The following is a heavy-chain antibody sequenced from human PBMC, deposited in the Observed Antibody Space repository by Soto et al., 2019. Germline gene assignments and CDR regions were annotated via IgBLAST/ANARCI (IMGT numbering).Heavy chain of an antibody. V-gene: IGHV2-70*01. D-gene: IGHD3-10*01. CDR1: GFSLSTSGMC. CDR2: IDWDDDK. J-gene: IGHJ4*02. CDR3: ARGVGDLLWKARPYYFDY. Sequence: ESGPTLVNPTQTLTLTCTFSGFSLSTSGMCVSWIRQPPGKALEWLALIDWDDDKYYSTSLKTRLTISKDTSKNQVVLTMTNMEPVDTATYYCARGVGDLLWKARPYYFDYWGQGTLVTVSS.